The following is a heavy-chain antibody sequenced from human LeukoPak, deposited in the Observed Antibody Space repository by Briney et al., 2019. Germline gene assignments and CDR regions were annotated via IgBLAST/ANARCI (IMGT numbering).Heavy chain of an antibody. CDR3: ARDDNYYDGTSYSSGFDY. D-gene: IGHD3-22*01. Sequence: PGGSLRLSCAASGFPLSGFWMHWVRQVPGKELVWVALIRIDGNTNVADSVKGRFTISRDTAKNTLYLQMNSLRAEDSAIYYCARDDNYYDGTSYSSGFDYWGQGTLVTVSS. CDR1: GFPLSGFW. V-gene: IGHV3-74*01. CDR2: IRIDGNT. J-gene: IGHJ4*01.